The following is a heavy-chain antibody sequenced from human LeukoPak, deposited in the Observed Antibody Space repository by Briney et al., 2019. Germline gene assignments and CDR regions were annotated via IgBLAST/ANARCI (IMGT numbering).Heavy chain of an antibody. D-gene: IGHD3-10*01. Sequence: GGSLRLSCAASGFTFSSYAMSWVRQAPGKGLEWVSAISGSGGSTYYADSAKGRFTISRDNSKNTLYLQMNSLRAEDTAVYYCAKDSWFGELSDYWGQGTLVTVSS. CDR3: AKDSWFGELSDY. J-gene: IGHJ4*02. CDR2: ISGSGGST. V-gene: IGHV3-23*01. CDR1: GFTFSSYA.